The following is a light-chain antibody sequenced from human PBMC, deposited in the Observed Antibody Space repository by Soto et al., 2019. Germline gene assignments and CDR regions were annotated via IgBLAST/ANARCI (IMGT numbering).Light chain of an antibody. CDR1: QSVSSSY. CDR3: QQYGSPPT. CDR2: GAS. J-gene: IGKJ5*01. Sequence: EIVLTQSPGTLSLSPGERATLSCRASQSVSSSYLAWYQQKPGQAPRLLIYGASSRATGIPDRFSGSGSGTDFTLTISRLEPEDFVVYYCQQYGSPPTFGQGTRLEIK. V-gene: IGKV3-20*01.